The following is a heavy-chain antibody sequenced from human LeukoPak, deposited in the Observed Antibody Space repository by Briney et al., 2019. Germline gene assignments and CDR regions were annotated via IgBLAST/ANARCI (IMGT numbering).Heavy chain of an antibody. CDR2: ISAYDGNT. CDR3: ARDGRFAAYEPDY. D-gene: IGHD1-26*01. V-gene: IGHV1-18*04. Sequence: GASVKVSCKASGYIFTGYYMHWVRQAPGQGLEWVGWISAYDGNTNYAQKFQGRVTMTTDTSTSTAHMELRSLRYDDTAVYYCARDGRFAAYEPDYWGQGTLVTVSS. J-gene: IGHJ4*02. CDR1: GYIFTGYY.